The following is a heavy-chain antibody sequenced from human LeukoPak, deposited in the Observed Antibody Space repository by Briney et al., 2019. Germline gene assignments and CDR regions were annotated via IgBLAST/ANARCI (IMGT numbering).Heavy chain of an antibody. V-gene: IGHV4-39*01. Sequence: ASETLSLTCTASGASISNTRHYWGWIRQPPGKGLEWIASTYHTGRSYYSPSLKTRVSLSMDNANNQFSLKLTSVTAADTALYYCVRQDHDILTALQDSWGQGILVTVSS. D-gene: IGHD3-9*01. J-gene: IGHJ4*02. CDR3: VRQDHDILTALQDS. CDR1: GASISNTRHY. CDR2: TYHTGRS.